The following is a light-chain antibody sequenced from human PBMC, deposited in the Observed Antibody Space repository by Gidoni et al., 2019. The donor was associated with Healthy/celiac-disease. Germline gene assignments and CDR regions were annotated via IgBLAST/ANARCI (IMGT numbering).Light chain of an antibody. CDR2: GNS. Sequence: QSVLTQPPSVSGAPGQRVTISCPGSSSNIRAGDAVQWSQQLPGTAPQLLIYGNSNRPSGVPDRFSGSKSGTSASLAITGLQAEDEADYYCQSYDSSLSGLHVVFGGGTKLTVL. J-gene: IGLJ2*01. CDR1: SSNIRAGDA. V-gene: IGLV1-40*01. CDR3: QSYDSSLSGLHVV.